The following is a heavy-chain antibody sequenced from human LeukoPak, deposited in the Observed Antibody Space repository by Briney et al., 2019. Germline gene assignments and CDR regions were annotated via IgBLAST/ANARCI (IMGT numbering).Heavy chain of an antibody. J-gene: IGHJ4*02. V-gene: IGHV3-11*01. Sequence: GGSLRLSCAASGFTFSDYYMSWIRQAPGKGQEWVSYISSSGSTIYYADSVKGRFTISRDNAKNSLYLQMNSLRAEDTAVYYCARGSRWLQIHDDYWGQGTLVTVSS. CDR2: ISSSGSTI. D-gene: IGHD5-24*01. CDR3: ARGSRWLQIHDDY. CDR1: GFTFSDYY.